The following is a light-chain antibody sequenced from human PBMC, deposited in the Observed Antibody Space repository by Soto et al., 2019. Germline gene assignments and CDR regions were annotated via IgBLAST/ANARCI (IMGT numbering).Light chain of an antibody. J-gene: IGLJ3*02. CDR2: EVS. CDR3: SSYTSSSTRV. V-gene: IGLV2-14*01. CDR1: SSDVGDYNY. Sequence: QSALTQPASVSGSPGQSITISCTGTSSDVGDYNYVSWYQQHPGKAPKVMIYEVSHRPSGVSNRFSGSKSGNTASLTISGLQAEDEADYYCSSYTSSSTRVFGGGTKLPVL.